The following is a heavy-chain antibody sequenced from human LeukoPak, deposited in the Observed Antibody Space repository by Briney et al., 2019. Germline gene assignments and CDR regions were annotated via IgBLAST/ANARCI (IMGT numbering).Heavy chain of an antibody. D-gene: IGHD3-22*01. Sequence: PGGSLRLSCAASGFTFSDYNMRWIRQAPGKGLEWVSSISRSGSTKYYADSVKGRLTISRDNAKNSLFLQMNSLRAEDTAVYYCAKSLSGSGYFVDYWGQGTLVTVSS. J-gene: IGHJ4*02. V-gene: IGHV3-11*01. CDR3: AKSLSGSGYFVDY. CDR1: GFTFSDYN. CDR2: ISRSGSTK.